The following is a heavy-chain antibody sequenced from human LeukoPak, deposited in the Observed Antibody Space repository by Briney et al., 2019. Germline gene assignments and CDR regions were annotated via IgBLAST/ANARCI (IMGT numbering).Heavy chain of an antibody. CDR1: GVTFSSXS. Sequence: ASGVTFSSXSXXXVRXAPGKGXXXXXILYVNENRYYAASVKRRFTISRDNSKNTLYLQMNGLRAEDTAVYYCASLSPIASSGYAGYWGQGTLVTVSS. V-gene: IGHV3-53*01. D-gene: IGHD3-22*01. J-gene: IGHJ4*02. CDR2: LYVNENR. CDR3: ASLSPIASSGYAGY.